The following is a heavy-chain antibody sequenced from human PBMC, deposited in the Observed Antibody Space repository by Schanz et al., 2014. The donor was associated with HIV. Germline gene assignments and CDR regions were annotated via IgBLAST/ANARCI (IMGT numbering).Heavy chain of an antibody. D-gene: IGHD3-3*01. J-gene: IGHJ6*02. V-gene: IGHV3-30-3*01. Sequence: QVQLVESGGGVVQPGRSLRLSCAASGFTFSSYAMYWVRQAPGKGLEWVAVISYDGSNKYYADSVKGRFTISRDNSKNTLYLQMNSLRAEDTAVYYCARDLKYDFWSGYYYYYGIDVWGQGTTVTVSS. CDR2: ISYDGSNK. CDR1: GFTFSSYA. CDR3: ARDLKYDFWSGYYYYYGIDV.